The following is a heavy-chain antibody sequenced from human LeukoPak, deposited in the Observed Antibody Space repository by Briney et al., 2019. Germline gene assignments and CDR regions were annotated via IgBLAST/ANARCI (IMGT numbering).Heavy chain of an antibody. V-gene: IGHV4-39*01. CDR3: SRQISDYYYYYINV. CDR2: IYYIGTT. J-gene: IGHJ6*03. Sequence: PSETLSLTCSVSGGSISSSHYYWGWLRQPPGRGLEWIGTIYYIGTTDYNPSLESRVTISEDTSKTHSCLTSRSVTAADTAVYYCSRQISDYYYYYINVWGKGTTVTVSS. D-gene: IGHD3-10*01. CDR1: GGSISSSHYY.